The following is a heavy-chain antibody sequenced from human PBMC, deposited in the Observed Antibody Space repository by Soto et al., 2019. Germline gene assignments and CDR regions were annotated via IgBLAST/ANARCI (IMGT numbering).Heavy chain of an antibody. J-gene: IGHJ3*02. Sequence: SETLSLTCTVSGGSISSGGYYWSWIRQHPGKGLEWIGYIYYSGSIYYNPSLKSRVTISVDTSKNQFSLKLSSVTAADTAVYYCAMRAVNTNRGGRAFDIWGQGTMVTVSS. D-gene: IGHD4-17*01. CDR3: AMRAVNTNRGGRAFDI. V-gene: IGHV4-31*03. CDR1: GGSISSGGYY. CDR2: IYYSGSI.